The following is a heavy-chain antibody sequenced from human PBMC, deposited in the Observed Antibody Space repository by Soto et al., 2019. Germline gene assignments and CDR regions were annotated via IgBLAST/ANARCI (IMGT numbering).Heavy chain of an antibody. V-gene: IGHV1-46*01. D-gene: IGHD3-9*01. CDR3: ARDLDFDWLSPATPDAFDI. Sequence: GASVKVSCKASGYTFTSYYMHWVRQAPGQGLEWMGIINPSGGSTSYAQKFQGRVTMTRDTSTSTVYMELSSLRSEGTAVYYCARDLDFDWLSPATPDAFDIWGQGTMVTVSS. CDR2: INPSGGST. CDR1: GYTFTSYY. J-gene: IGHJ3*02.